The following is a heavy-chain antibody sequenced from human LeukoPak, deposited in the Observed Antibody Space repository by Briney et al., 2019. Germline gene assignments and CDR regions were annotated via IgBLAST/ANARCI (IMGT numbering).Heavy chain of an antibody. D-gene: IGHD4-11*01. CDR3: ARLRAYSNYVDY. V-gene: IGHV4-39*01. CDR2: IYYSGST. CDR1: GGSISSSSYY. Sequence: PSETLSLTCTVSGGSISSSSYYWGWIRQPPGKGLEWIGSIYYSGSTYYNPSPKSRVTISVDTSKNQFSLKLSSVTAADTAVYYCARLRAYSNYVDYWGQGTLVTVSS. J-gene: IGHJ4*02.